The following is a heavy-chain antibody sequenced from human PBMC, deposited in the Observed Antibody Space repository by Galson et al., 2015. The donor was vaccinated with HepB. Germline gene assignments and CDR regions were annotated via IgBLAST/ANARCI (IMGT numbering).Heavy chain of an antibody. D-gene: IGHD3-16*01. CDR3: ARSFILRDAFDI. CDR1: GYTFTTYI. CDR2: INTGNDNT. Sequence: SVKVSCKASGYTFTTYIIHWVRQAPGHRLERMGSINTGNDNTKYSRKFQGRVAITTDTSASTAYMDLYSLGSEDTAVYYCARSFILRDAFDIWGQGTVVTVSS. V-gene: IGHV1-3*04. J-gene: IGHJ3*02.